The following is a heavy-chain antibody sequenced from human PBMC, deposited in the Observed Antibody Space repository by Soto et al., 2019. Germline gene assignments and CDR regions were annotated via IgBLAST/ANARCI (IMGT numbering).Heavy chain of an antibody. CDR1: GYSFTSLG. V-gene: IGHV1-8*01. CDR2: MEPSTGRT. D-gene: IGHD1-26*01. J-gene: IGHJ4*02. Sequence: ASVKVSCKASGYSFTSLGINWVRQTAGQGLEWMGWMEPSTGRTGYAQKFQGRVTMTRDTSINTAYMELTTLTSDDTAFYYCARGVSAGVDYWGQGTLVTVSS. CDR3: ARGVSAGVDY.